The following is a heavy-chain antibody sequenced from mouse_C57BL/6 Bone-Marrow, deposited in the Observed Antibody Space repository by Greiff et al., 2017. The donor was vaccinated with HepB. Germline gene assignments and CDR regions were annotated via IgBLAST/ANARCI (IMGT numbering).Heavy chain of an antibody. CDR1: GYAFSSSW. CDR2: IYPGDGDT. V-gene: IGHV1-82*01. D-gene: IGHD2-4*01. J-gene: IGHJ3*01. CDR3: ARGYYDYGGAWFAY. Sequence: LVESGPELVKPGASVKISCKASGYAFSSSWMNWVKQRPGKGLEWIGRIYPGDGDTNYNGKFKGKATLTADKSSSTAYMQLSSLTSEDSAVYFCARGYYDYGGAWFAYWGQGTLVTVSA.